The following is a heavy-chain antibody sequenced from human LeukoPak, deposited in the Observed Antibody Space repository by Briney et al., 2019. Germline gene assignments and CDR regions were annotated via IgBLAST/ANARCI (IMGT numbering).Heavy chain of an antibody. CDR3: ATYLSGASCYSGTAV. CDR1: GNTFSTYA. V-gene: IGHV3-23*01. CDR2: LNGGST. D-gene: IGHD2-15*01. J-gene: IGHJ6*02. Sequence: GGSLRLSCVASGNTFSTYATTWVRQAPGKGLEWVSILNGGSTYYADSVKGRFTISRDNSKNTLFLQMNSLRGEDTAVYYCATYLSGASCYSGTAVWGQGTTVTVYS.